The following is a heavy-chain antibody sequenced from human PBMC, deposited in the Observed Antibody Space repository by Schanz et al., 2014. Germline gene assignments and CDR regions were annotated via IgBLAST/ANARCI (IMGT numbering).Heavy chain of an antibody. CDR3: TRGGYSYALSAFDI. J-gene: IGHJ3*02. CDR2: MNTNSGNP. CDR1: GYTFSFTSYN. V-gene: IGHV1-8*01. D-gene: IGHD5-18*01. Sequence: QVQVEQSGPEVKKPGASVTVSCQASGYTFSFTSYNVHWVRQAPGQGVEWLGWMNTNSGNPGFAQKFRGRATMTTDTSTGTAYMELRSLRSDDTALYYCTRGGYSYALSAFDIWGQGTMVTVSS.